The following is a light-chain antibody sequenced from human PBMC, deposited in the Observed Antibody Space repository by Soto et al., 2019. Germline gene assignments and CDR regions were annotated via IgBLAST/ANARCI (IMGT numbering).Light chain of an antibody. CDR3: TSYTSSSTYV. CDR1: SSDVGGYDY. CDR2: DVT. Sequence: QLVLTQPASVSGSPGQSITVSCTGTSSDVGGYDYVSWYQQHPGNAPKLLISDVTNRPSGVSNRFSGSKSGNTASLTISGLQTEDEADYYCTSYTSSSTYVFGTGTKVTVL. V-gene: IGLV2-14*01. J-gene: IGLJ1*01.